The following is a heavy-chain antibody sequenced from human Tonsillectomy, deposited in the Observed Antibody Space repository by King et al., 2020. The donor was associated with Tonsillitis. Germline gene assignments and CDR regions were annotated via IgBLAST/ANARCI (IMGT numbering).Heavy chain of an antibody. J-gene: IGHJ6*02. CDR1: GGTVSSGSHY. CDR3: ARGGLEASPIWYYYFGMDV. D-gene: IGHD2-21*01. Sequence: QLQESGPGLVKPSETLSLTCTVSGGTVSSGSHYWTWIRQPPGKGLEWIGFIYFSGNTNYNLSLKSRVTISLDTSKNQFSLRLRSVTAADTAVYYCARGGLEASPIWYYYFGMDVWGQGTTVTVSS. CDR2: IYFSGNT. V-gene: IGHV4-61*01.